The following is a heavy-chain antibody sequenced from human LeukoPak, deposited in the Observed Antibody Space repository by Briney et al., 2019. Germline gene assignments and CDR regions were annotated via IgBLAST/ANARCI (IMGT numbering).Heavy chain of an antibody. J-gene: IGHJ4*02. CDR3: ATGLGGYPPPYDY. Sequence: ASVKVSCKVSGYTLTKLSMHWVRQAPGKGLEWMGGFDPEDGETIYAQKFQGRVTMTEDTSTDTAYLELSSLRYEDTAVYYCATGLGGYPPPYDYWGQGTLVSVSS. CDR2: FDPEDGET. CDR1: GYTLTKLS. D-gene: IGHD3-22*01. V-gene: IGHV1-24*01.